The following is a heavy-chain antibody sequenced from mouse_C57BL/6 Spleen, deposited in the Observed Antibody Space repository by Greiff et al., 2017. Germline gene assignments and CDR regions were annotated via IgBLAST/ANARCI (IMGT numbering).Heavy chain of an antibody. CDR2: INPNNGGT. D-gene: IGHD1-1*01. V-gene: IGHV1-18*01. Sequence: EVQLQQSGPELVKPGASVKIPCKASGYTFTDYNMDWVKQSHGKSLEWIGDINPNNGGTIYNQKFKGKATLTVDKSSSTAYMELRSLTSEDTAVYYCARPHYDGSSPWFAYWGQGTLVTVSA. CDR1: GYTFTDYN. J-gene: IGHJ3*01. CDR3: ARPHYDGSSPWFAY.